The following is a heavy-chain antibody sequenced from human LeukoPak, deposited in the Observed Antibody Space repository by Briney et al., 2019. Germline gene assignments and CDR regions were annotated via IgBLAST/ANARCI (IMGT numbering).Heavy chain of an antibody. Sequence: GASVKVSCKACVWSYTSYVISCVRQTPGQGLEWMGWISAYNDNTNYAQNLQGRVTMTTDPSMRTAYMELRSLRSDDTAVYYCARHLPYSTSPKTPIYLWGQATLVTVSS. V-gene: IGHV1-18*01. J-gene: IGHJ4*02. CDR1: VWSYTSYV. D-gene: IGHD6-6*01. CDR3: ARHLPYSTSPKTPIYL. CDR2: ISAYNDNT.